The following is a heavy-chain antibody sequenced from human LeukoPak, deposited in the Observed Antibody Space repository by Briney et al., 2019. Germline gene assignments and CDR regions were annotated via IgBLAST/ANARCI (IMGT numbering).Heavy chain of an antibody. D-gene: IGHD6-6*01. J-gene: IGHJ4*02. V-gene: IGHV3-48*01. Sequence: PGGSLRLSCAASGFTFTTYNMYWVRQAPGEGLEWVSYISTTSSNIYYADSVEGRFTISRDNAKNLLYLQMDSLRAEDTAVYYCVKDTYSSSPYYFDYWGQGTLVTVSS. CDR1: GFTFTTYN. CDR3: VKDTYSSSPYYFDY. CDR2: ISTTSSNI.